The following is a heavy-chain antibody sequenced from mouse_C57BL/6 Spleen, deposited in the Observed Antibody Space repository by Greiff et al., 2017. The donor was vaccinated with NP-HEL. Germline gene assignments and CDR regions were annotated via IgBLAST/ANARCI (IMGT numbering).Heavy chain of an antibody. Sequence: EVQLHQSGAELVRPGASVKLSCTASGFNIKDDYMHWVKQRPEQGLEWIGWIDPENGDTEYASKFQGKATITADTSSNTAYLQLSSLTSEDTAVYYCTTAGYSNYGGFAYWGQGTLVTVSA. CDR3: TTAGYSNYGGFAY. D-gene: IGHD2-5*01. CDR2: IDPENGDT. CDR1: GFNIKDDY. V-gene: IGHV14-4*01. J-gene: IGHJ3*01.